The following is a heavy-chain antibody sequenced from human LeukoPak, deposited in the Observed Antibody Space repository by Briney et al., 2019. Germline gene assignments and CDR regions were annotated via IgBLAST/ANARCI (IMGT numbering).Heavy chain of an antibody. CDR2: IYYSGST. CDR1: GGSISSSSYY. J-gene: IGHJ4*02. V-gene: IGHV4-39*01. CDR3: ARHSQASQGVVVPAALPFDY. Sequence: SETLSLTCTVSGGSISSSSYYWGWIRQPPGKGLEWIGSIYYSGSTYYNPSLKSRVTISVDTSKNQFSLKLSPVTAADTAVYYCARHSQASQGVVVPAALPFDYWGQGTLVTVSS. D-gene: IGHD2-2*01.